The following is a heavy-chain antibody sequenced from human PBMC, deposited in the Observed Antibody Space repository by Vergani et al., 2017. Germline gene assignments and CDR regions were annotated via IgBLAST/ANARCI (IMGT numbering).Heavy chain of an antibody. D-gene: IGHD6-13*01. J-gene: IGHJ4*02. Sequence: EVQLVESGGGLVQPGGSLRLSCAASGFTFSSYEMNWVRQAPGKGLEWVSYISSSGSTIYYADSVKGRFTISRDNAKNSLYLQMNSLRAEDTAVYYCARPSSSLCIDYWGQGTLVTVSS. CDR2: ISSSGSTI. CDR3: ARPSSSLCIDY. CDR1: GFTFSSYE. V-gene: IGHV3-48*03.